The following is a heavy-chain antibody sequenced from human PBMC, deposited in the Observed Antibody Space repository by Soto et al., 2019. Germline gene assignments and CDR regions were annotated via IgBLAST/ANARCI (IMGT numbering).Heavy chain of an antibody. D-gene: IGHD2-2*01. V-gene: IGHV5-51*01. CDR2: IYPGDSDT. CDR1: GYSFTSYC. CDR3: ARQDCSSTSCYRFRPWFDP. Sequence: GESLKISCDGSGYSFTSYCIGLVLQMPGKGLEWMGIIYPGDSDTRYSPSFQGQVTISADKSISTAYLQWSSLKASDTAMYYCARQDCSSTSCYRFRPWFDPWGQGTLVTVSS. J-gene: IGHJ5*02.